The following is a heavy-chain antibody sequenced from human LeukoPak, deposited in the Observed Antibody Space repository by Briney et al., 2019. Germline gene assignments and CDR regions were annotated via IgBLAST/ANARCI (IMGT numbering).Heavy chain of an antibody. J-gene: IGHJ4*02. V-gene: IGHV3-74*01. CDR1: GFTFSNYW. CDR3: ARDGDAYNFDY. D-gene: IGHD5-24*01. Sequence: GGSLRLSCAASGFTFSNYWMHWVRQAPVKGLVWVSRIKGGGSYTNYADSVKGRFTISRDNAKNTLYLQMNSLRAEDTAVYYCARDGDAYNFDYWGQGALVTVSS. CDR2: IKGGGSYT.